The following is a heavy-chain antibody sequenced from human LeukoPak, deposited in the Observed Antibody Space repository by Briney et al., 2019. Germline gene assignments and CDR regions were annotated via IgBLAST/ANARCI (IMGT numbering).Heavy chain of an antibody. D-gene: IGHD3-3*01. Sequence: SETLSLTCTVPGGSINSYYWSSIRQPPGKGLEWIGRIHTSGSTNSNPSLKSRVTMSVDTSKNQFSLRLSSVAAADTVVYYCATWSGDYSFDFWCQGTLVTVSS. J-gene: IGHJ4*02. V-gene: IGHV4-4*07. CDR1: GGSINSYY. CDR2: IHTSGST. CDR3: ATWSGDYSFDF.